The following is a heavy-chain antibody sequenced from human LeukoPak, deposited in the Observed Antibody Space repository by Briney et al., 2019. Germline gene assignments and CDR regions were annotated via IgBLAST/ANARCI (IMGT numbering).Heavy chain of an antibody. CDR2: IIPILGIA. V-gene: IGHV1-69*04. D-gene: IGHD3-22*01. CDR1: GGTFSSYA. CDR3: AREQDYYDSSGYSDLIDY. J-gene: IGHJ4*02. Sequence: ASVKVSCKASGGTFSSYAISWVRQAPGQGLEWMGRIIPILGIANYAQKFQGRVTITADKSTSTAYMELSSMSSEDTDVYYCAREQDYYDSSGYSDLIDYWGQGTLVTVSS.